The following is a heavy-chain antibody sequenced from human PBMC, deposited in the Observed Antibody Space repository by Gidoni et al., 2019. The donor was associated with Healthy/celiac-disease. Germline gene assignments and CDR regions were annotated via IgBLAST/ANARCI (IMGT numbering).Heavy chain of an antibody. D-gene: IGHD6-13*01. CDR2: IIPILGIA. V-gene: IGHV1-69*04. CDR3: AGAAAGPIDY. J-gene: IGHJ4*02. Sequence: HVQLVQSGAEAKQPGSSVKVSCKASGGTFSSYAISWVRQAPGQGLDWMGRIIPILGIATDAQKFQGRVTNTANKSTSTAYMELSSLRSEDTAVYYCAGAAAGPIDYWGQGTLVTVSS. CDR1: GGTFSSYA.